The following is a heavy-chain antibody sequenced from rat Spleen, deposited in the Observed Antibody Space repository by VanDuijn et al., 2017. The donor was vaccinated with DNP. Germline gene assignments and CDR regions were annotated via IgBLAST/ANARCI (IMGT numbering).Heavy chain of an antibody. Sequence: EVQLVESGGDLVQTGRSLKLSCAASGFTFSDYYMAWVRQAPTKGLEWVASISYDGGSTYYRDSVKGRFTISRDNAKSSLYLQMDSLRSEDTATYYCTTEGATRDYWGQGVMVTVSS. CDR3: TTEGATRDY. CDR2: ISYDGGST. D-gene: IGHD1-4*01. CDR1: GFTFSDYY. J-gene: IGHJ2*01. V-gene: IGHV5-20*01.